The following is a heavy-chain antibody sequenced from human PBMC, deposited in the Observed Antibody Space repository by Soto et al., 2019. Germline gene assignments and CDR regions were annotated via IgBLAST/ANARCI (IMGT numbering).Heavy chain of an antibody. Sequence: SETLSLTCTVSGSSISAYYWNWIRQPPGKGQEWIGYIFYTGSTNYNPSLKSRVTISVDTSKNQFSLKLSSATTADTAESYCERATDVTGHDDFDIWEQGTMVT. CDR3: ERATDVTGHDDFDI. J-gene: IGHJ3*02. CDR1: GSSISAYY. D-gene: IGHD3-10*01. V-gene: IGHV4-59*08. CDR2: IFYTGST.